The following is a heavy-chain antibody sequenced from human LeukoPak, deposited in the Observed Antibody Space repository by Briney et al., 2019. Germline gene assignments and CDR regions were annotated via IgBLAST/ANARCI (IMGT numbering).Heavy chain of an antibody. CDR1: GFTFSSYG. CDR2: ISSITSTI. J-gene: IGHJ1*01. V-gene: IGHV3-48*02. D-gene: IGHD3-22*01. Sequence: GGSLGLSLAASGFTFSSYGRNWVGQAPGKGREWIYYISSITSTIYYADSVKGRFTISRDNAKNSLYLQMNSLRDEDTAVYYCARAQYYDSSGYYYEDYFQHWGQGTLVTVSS. CDR3: ARAQYYDSSGYYYEDYFQH.